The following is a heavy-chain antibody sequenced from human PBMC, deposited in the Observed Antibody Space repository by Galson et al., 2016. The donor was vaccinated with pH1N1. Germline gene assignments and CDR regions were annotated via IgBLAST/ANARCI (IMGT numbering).Heavy chain of an antibody. D-gene: IGHD3-10*01. CDR1: GFTFSSFW. J-gene: IGHJ4*02. CDR3: AKVGGLLSGYFDY. V-gene: IGHV3-7*03. CDR2: IRDDGGEK. Sequence: SLRLSCAASGFTFSSFWMSWVRQAPGKGLEWVANIRDDGGEKYYVGSVKGRFTISRDNAKNSLYLQMNSLRAEDTALYYCAKVGGLLSGYFDYWGQGTLVTVSS.